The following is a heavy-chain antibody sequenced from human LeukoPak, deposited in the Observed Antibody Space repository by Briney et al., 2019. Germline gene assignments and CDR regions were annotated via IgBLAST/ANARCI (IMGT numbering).Heavy chain of an antibody. CDR3: ARLIAARRDNWFDP. CDR2: INPNSGGT. D-gene: IGHD6-6*01. J-gene: IGHJ5*02. Sequence: GASVKVSCKASGYTFTDYYIHWVRQAPGQGLEWMGWINPNSGGTNYAQKFQGRVTMTRDTSISTAYMELSRLRSDDTAVYYCARLIAARRDNWFDPWGQGTLVTVSS. CDR1: GYTFTDYY. V-gene: IGHV1-2*02.